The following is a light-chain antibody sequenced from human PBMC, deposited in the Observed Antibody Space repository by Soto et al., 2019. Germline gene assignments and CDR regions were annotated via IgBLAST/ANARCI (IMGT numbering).Light chain of an antibody. V-gene: IGKV3-15*01. CDR2: GVS. CDR3: QKHEYWPST. J-gene: IGKJ5*01. Sequence: EVVMTQSPATLSVSPGDSATLSCRASQSISSSKLAWYQQNPGQAPRLLLFGVSNRATGIPARFSGSGSGTEFSLTISSLQSEEFAVYYGQKHEYWPSTIGHGTQLEIK. CDR1: QSISSS.